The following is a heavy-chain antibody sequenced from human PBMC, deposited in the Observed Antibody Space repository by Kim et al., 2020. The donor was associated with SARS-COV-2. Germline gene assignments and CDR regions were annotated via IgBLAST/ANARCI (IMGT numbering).Heavy chain of an antibody. V-gene: IGHV1-69*13. J-gene: IGHJ3*02. D-gene: IGHD2-15*01. CDR1: GGTFSSFD. CDR3: ARDCIIGPISPVDGFPI. CDR2: IIPLFVTA. Sequence: SVKVSCKTSGGTFSSFDITWVRQAPGQGLEWVGGIIPLFVTANYAQKFQGRVTITADASTNISYMELSSLTSEDTAMYFRARDCIIGPISPVDGFPIWG.